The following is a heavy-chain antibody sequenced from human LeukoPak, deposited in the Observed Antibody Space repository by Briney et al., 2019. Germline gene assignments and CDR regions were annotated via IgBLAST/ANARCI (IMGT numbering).Heavy chain of an antibody. CDR2: IYTSGNT. D-gene: IGHD1-26*01. CDR3: AREVGPTSVDY. J-gene: IGHJ4*02. V-gene: IGHV4-61*02. Sequence: SQTLSLTCTVSGGSITSGSYYWSWIRQPAGKGLEWIGRIYTSGNTNYNPSLKSRVTISLDTSKNQFSLKLNSVTAADTAVYYCAREVGPTSVDYWGQGTLVTVSS. CDR1: GGSITSGSYY.